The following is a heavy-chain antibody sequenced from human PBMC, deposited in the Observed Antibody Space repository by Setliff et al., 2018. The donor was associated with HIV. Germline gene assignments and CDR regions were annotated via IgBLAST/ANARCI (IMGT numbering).Heavy chain of an antibody. CDR2: IYHTGNT. CDR3: TRAAGLHIMWGKAGGGFDI. CDR1: GGSISSDKW. V-gene: IGHV4-4*02. Sequence: PSETLSLTCTVSGGSISSDKWWDWVRQPPGKGLEWIGEIYHTGNTNYDPSLKSRVTMSVDKSKNQFSLKLNSVTAADTAVYYCTRAAGLHIMWGKAGGGFDIWGQGTMVTVSS. J-gene: IGHJ3*02. D-gene: IGHD3-16*01.